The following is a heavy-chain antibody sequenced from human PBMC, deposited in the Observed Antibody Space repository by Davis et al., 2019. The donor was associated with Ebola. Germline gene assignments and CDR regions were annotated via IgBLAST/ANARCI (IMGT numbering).Heavy chain of an antibody. CDR2: VNSSGST. CDR3: ARVGSVDSSWESDY. Sequence: SETLSLTCAVDGGSFSGYYWSWIRQSPGRGLEWIGEVNSSGSTNYSPSLKSRVTISVDRSTNQLSLQLSSMTAADTAVYYCARVGSVDSSWESDYWGQGTLVTVSS. V-gene: IGHV4-34*01. CDR1: GGSFSGYY. D-gene: IGHD6-13*01. J-gene: IGHJ4*02.